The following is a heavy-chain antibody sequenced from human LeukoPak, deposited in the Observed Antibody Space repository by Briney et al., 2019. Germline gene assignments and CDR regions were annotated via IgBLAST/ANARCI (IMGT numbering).Heavy chain of an antibody. Sequence: SETLSLTCTVSGTSVSSYYWSWIRQPPGKGLEWIGYMYHSGSTNYSPSLKSRVTMSVDTSKNQFSLKLSSVTAADTAVYYCARHYGDYWGQGTLVTVSS. J-gene: IGHJ4*02. V-gene: IGHV4-59*08. D-gene: IGHD4-17*01. CDR3: ARHYGDY. CDR1: GTSVSSYY. CDR2: MYHSGST.